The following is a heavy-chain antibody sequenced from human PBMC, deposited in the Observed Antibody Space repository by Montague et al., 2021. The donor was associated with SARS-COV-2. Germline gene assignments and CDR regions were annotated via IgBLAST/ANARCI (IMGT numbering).Heavy chain of an antibody. CDR2: IKPDESEK. J-gene: IGHJ6*02. V-gene: IGHV3-7*01. CDR1: GFTFSNIW. CDR3: AKNGGAHGLDV. D-gene: IGHD4-23*01. Sequence: GSLRLSCAASGFTFSNIWMSWVRQAPGKGLEWVANIKPDESEKNYVDSVKGRFSISRGNAKNSLYLQMDNLRAEDTAIYYCAKNGGAHGLDVWGQGTSVSVSS.